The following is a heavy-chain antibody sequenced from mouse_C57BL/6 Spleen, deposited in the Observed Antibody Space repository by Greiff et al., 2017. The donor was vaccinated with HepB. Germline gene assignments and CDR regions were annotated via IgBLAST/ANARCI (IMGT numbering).Heavy chain of an antibody. J-gene: IGHJ2*01. CDR1: GYTFTSYW. CDR2: IYPGSGST. Sequence: VQLQQPGAELVKPGASVKMSCKASGYTFTSYWITWVKQRPGQGLEWIGDIYPGSGSTNYNEKFTSKATLTVDTSSSTASMPLSSLTSEDSAVYYCARSYYGYDCAYWGQGTTLTVSS. CDR3: ARSYYGYDCAY. V-gene: IGHV1-55*01. D-gene: IGHD2-2*01.